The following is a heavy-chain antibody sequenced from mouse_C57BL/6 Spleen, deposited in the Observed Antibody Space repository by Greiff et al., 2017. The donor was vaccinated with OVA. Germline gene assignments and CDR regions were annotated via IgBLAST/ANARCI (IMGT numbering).Heavy chain of an antibody. CDR3: ARAYYSNYWFAD. D-gene: IGHD2-5*01. V-gene: IGHV1-64*01. J-gene: IGHJ3*01. CDR1: GYTFTSYW. CDR2: IHPSSGST. Sequence: QVQLQQPGAELVKPGASVKLSCKASGYTFTSYWMHWVKQRPGQGLEWIGMIHPSSGSTNYNEKFKSKATLTVDKSSSTAYMQLSSLTSEDSAVYYCARAYYSNYWFADWGKGTLVTVSA.